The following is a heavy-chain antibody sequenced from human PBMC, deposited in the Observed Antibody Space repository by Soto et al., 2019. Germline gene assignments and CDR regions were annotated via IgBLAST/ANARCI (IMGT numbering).Heavy chain of an antibody. V-gene: IGHV3-30*18. CDR3: AKEKILRSGWSRYYFDY. Sequence: GGSLRLSCAASGFTFSSYGMHWVRQAPGKGLEWVAVISYDGSNKYYADSVKGRFTISRDNSKNTLYLQMNSLRAEDTAVYYCAKEKILRSGWSRYYFDYWGQGTLVTVSS. J-gene: IGHJ4*02. D-gene: IGHD6-19*01. CDR2: ISYDGSNK. CDR1: GFTFSSYG.